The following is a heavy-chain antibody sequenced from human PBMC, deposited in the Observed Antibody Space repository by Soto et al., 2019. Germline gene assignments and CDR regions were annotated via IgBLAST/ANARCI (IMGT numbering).Heavy chain of an antibody. V-gene: IGHV4-34*01. J-gene: IGHJ6*03. Sequence: QVQLQQWGAGLLKPSETQSLTCAVYGGSFSGYYWSWIRQPPGKGLEWIGEINHSGSTNYNPSLKRRVTISVDTSKNQFSLKLSSVTAADTAVYYCARGFPYYYYYMDVWGKGTTVTVSS. CDR1: GGSFSGYY. CDR3: ARGFPYYYYYMDV. CDR2: INHSGST.